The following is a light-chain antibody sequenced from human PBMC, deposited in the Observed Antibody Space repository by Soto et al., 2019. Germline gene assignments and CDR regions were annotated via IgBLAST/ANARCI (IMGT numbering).Light chain of an antibody. Sequence: IQMTQSPSSLSASVGDTVTITCRASQGIRNDLGWYQQKPGKAPKLLIHAASSLESGVPTRFSGSGSGTDFTLTISSLQPEDFATYYCQQGNSFPLTFGGGTKVDIK. CDR3: QQGNSFPLT. CDR2: AAS. J-gene: IGKJ4*01. CDR1: QGIRND. V-gene: IGKV1-6*01.